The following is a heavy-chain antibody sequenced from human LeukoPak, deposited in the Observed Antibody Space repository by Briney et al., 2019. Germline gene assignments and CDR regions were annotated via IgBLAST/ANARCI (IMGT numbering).Heavy chain of an antibody. J-gene: IGHJ4*02. Sequence: ASVKVSCKASGYTFTGYYMHWVRQAPGQGLEWMGWINPNSGGTNYAQKFQGRVTMTRDTSISTAYMELSRLRSDDTAVYYCARACLEGSSSWFYDYWGQGTLVTVSS. CDR1: GYTFTGYY. V-gene: IGHV1-2*02. CDR2: INPNSGGT. D-gene: IGHD6-13*01. CDR3: ARACLEGSSSWFYDY.